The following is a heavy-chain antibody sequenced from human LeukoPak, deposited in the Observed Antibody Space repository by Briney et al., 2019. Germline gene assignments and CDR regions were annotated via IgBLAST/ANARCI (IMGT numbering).Heavy chain of an antibody. J-gene: IGHJ4*02. CDR2: IKQDGSEK. CDR1: GFTFSSYG. V-gene: IGHV3-7*05. Sequence: GRSLRLSCAASGFTFSSYGMHWVRQAPGKGLEWVANIKQDGSEKYYADSVKGRFTISRDNAKNSLYLQMNSLRAEDTAIYYCARYNWNYHSSGYWGQGTLVTVSS. CDR3: ARYNWNYHSSGY. D-gene: IGHD1-7*01.